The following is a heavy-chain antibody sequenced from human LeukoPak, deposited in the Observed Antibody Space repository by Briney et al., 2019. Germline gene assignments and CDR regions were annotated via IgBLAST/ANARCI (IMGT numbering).Heavy chain of an antibody. CDR2: INPNSGGT. Sequence: ASAKVSCKASVYTFTGYYMHWVREAPGQGLEGRGWINPNSGGTNYAQKFQGRVTMTRDTSISTAYMELSRLRSDDTAVYYCARGFDYDILPGYYRDNWFDPWGQGTLVTVSS. CDR1: VYTFTGYY. J-gene: IGHJ5*02. V-gene: IGHV1-2*02. D-gene: IGHD3-9*01. CDR3: ARGFDYDILPGYYRDNWFDP.